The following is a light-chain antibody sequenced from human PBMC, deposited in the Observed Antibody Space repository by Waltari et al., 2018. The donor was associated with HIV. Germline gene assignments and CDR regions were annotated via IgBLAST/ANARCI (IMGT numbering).Light chain of an antibody. V-gene: IGLV3-21*02. Sequence: YVLTQPPSVSVVPGQTATVACIGHKIGTKDVHWYRQRPGQAPEVGVHDGKDRPSEIPVRIAGSNSGDMATLRIENVESDDEAVYSCQVWDPNDDWVFGGGTKLTVL. CDR3: QVWDPNDDWV. CDR1: KIGTKD. J-gene: IGLJ3*02. CDR2: DGK.